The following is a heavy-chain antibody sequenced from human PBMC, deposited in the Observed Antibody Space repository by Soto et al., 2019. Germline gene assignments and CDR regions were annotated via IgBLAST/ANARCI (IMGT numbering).Heavy chain of an antibody. D-gene: IGHD2-8*02. Sequence: EVQLVESGGGLVQPGRSLRLSCAASGFTFDDYAMHWVRQAAGKGLEWVSGISWNSGSIGYADSVKGRFTISTDNAKNSMYLHMTSLSAEDTALYYCAKGSGGYWGEGTLVTVSS. CDR1: GFTFDDYA. CDR2: ISWNSGSI. V-gene: IGHV3-9*01. J-gene: IGHJ1*01. CDR3: AKGSGGY.